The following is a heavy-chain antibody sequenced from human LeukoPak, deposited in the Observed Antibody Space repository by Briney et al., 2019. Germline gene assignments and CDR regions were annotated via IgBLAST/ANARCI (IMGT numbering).Heavy chain of an antibody. CDR2: ISYDGSNK. CDR1: GFTFSSYG. CDR3: ARDWGEEGRPTDY. J-gene: IGHJ4*02. D-gene: IGHD3-16*01. Sequence: GRSLRLSCAASGFTFSSYGMHWVRQAPGKGLEWVAVISYDGSNKYYADSVKGRFTISRDNSKNTLYLQMNSLRAEDAAVYYCARDWGEEGRPTDYWGQGTLVTVSS. V-gene: IGHV3-30*03.